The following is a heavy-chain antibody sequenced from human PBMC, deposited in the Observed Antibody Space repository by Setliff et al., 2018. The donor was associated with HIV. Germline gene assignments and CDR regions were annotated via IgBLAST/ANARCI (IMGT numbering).Heavy chain of an antibody. CDR1: GGSISRYY. CDR3: ARVSYYDKKGISFYYYYMDV. V-gene: IGHV4-4*07. D-gene: IGHD3-22*01. J-gene: IGHJ6*03. CDR2: IYSSGST. Sequence: SETLSLTCTVSGGSISRYYWSWIRQPAGKGLEWIGRIYSSGSTNYNPSLKSRVTMSLDTSKNQFSLKLSSVTAADTAMYYCARVSYYDKKGISFYYYYMDVWGKGTTVTVS.